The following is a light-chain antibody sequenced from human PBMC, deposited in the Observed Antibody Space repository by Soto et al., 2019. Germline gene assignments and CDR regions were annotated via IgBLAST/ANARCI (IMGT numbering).Light chain of an antibody. CDR1: QRINKY. CDR2: TAS. V-gene: IGKV1-39*01. Sequence: DLQMTQSPSSLSASVGDSVTIPCRASQRINKYLNWYQQRSGRAPRLLIHTASSLHSGVPSRFSGSGSGSDFTLTISSLQPEDFATYFCQQSFSTPYTFGQGTKLEI. J-gene: IGKJ2*01. CDR3: QQSFSTPYT.